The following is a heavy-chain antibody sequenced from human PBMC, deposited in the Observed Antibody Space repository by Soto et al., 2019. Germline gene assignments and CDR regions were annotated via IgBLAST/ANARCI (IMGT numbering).Heavy chain of an antibody. Sequence: EVQLVESGGGLVQPGRSLRLSCAASGFTFDDYAMHWVRQAPGKGLEWVSGISWNSGSIGYADSVKGRFTISRDNAKNSLYLHRSSLRAEDTALYYCAKGGGYCGGVSFSKLYYYYYMDVWGKGTTVTVSS. J-gene: IGHJ6*03. CDR3: AKGGGYCGGVSFSKLYYYYYMDV. CDR2: ISWNSGSI. D-gene: IGHD2-15*01. V-gene: IGHV3-9*01. CDR1: GFTFDDYA.